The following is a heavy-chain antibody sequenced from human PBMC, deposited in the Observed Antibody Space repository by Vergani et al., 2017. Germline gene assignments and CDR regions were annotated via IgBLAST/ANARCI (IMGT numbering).Heavy chain of an antibody. V-gene: IGHV3-43*01. Sequence: EVQLVESGGVVVQPGGSLRLSCAASGFTFNDYTMHWVRQAPGKGLEWVSLISWDGGSTFYADSVKGRFTISRDNSKNSLYLQMNSLRTEDTALYYCAKAHSNYMATIPMDYWGQGTLVTVSS. J-gene: IGHJ4*02. D-gene: IGHD5-24*01. CDR1: GFTFNDYT. CDR2: ISWDGGST. CDR3: AKAHSNYMATIPMDY.